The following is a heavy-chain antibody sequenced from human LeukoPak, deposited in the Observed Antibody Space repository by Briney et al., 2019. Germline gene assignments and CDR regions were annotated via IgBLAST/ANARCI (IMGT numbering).Heavy chain of an antibody. CDR1: GFTFSSYS. CDR2: ISSSSSYI. CDR3: AREGGSGENCY. D-gene: IGHD3-16*01. V-gene: IGHV3-21*01. J-gene: IGHJ4*02. Sequence: VGSLRLSCAASGFTFSSYSMNWVRQAPGKGLEWVSSISSSSSYIYYADSVKGRFTISRDNAKNSLYLQMNSLRAEDTAVYYCAREGGSGENCYWGQGTLVTVSS.